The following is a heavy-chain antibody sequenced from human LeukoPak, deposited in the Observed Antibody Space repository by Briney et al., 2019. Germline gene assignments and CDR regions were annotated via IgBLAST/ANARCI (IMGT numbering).Heavy chain of an antibody. CDR2: IYYSGST. J-gene: IGHJ4*02. CDR1: GGSISSSSYY. CDR3: ARDNIAYHYSSSWYI. V-gene: IGHV4-39*07. D-gene: IGHD6-13*01. Sequence: SETLSLTCTVSGGSISSSSYYWGWIRQPPGKGLEWIGSIYYSGSTYYNPSLKSRVTISVDTSKNQFSLKLSSVTAADTAVYYCARDNIAYHYSSSWYIWGQGTLVTVSS.